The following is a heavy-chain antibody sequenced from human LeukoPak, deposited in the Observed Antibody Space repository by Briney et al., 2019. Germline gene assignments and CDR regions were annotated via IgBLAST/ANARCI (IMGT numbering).Heavy chain of an antibody. CDR3: ARDRVAAAHFVSHRGWFDP. V-gene: IGHV1-2*06. CDR2: INPNSGGT. Sequence: ASVKVSCKASGYTFTGYYMHWVRQAPGQGLGWMGRINPNSGGTNYAQKFQGRVTMTRDTSISTAYMELSRLRSDDAAVYYCARDRVAAAHFVSHRGWFDPWGQGTLVTVSS. D-gene: IGHD6-13*01. J-gene: IGHJ5*02. CDR1: GYTFTGYY.